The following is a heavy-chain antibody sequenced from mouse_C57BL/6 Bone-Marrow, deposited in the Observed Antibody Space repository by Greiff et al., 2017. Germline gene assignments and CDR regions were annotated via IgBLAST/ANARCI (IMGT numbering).Heavy chain of an antibody. CDR1: GYTFTDYY. J-gene: IGHJ3*01. V-gene: IGHV1-26*01. Sequence: VQLQQSGPELVKPGASVKISCKASGYTFTDYYMNWVKQSHGKSLEWIGDINPNNGGTSYNQKFKGKATLTVDKSSSTAYMELRSLTSEDSAVYYCARSTPYYYGSSWFAYWGQGTLVTVSA. CDR3: ARSTPYYYGSSWFAY. CDR2: INPNNGGT. D-gene: IGHD1-1*01.